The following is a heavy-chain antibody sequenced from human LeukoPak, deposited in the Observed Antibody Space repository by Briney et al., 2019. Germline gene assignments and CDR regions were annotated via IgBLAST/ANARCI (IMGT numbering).Heavy chain of an antibody. D-gene: IGHD6-19*01. V-gene: IGHV3-23*01. CDR3: ATSIRQYSSGWYYFDY. Sequence: GGSLRLSCAASGFTFSSYAMSWVRQAPGKGLEWVSAISGSGGSTYYADSVKGRFTISRDNSKNTLYLQMNSLRAEDTAVYYCATSIRQYSSGWYYFDYWGQGTLVTVSS. J-gene: IGHJ4*02. CDR1: GFTFSSYA. CDR2: ISGSGGST.